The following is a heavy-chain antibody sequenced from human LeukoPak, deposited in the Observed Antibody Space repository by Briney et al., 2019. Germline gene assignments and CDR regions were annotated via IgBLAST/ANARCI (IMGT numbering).Heavy chain of an antibody. Sequence: SVKVSCKASGGTFSSYAMSWVRQAPGQGLEWMGGIIPIFGTANYAQKFQGRVTITADESTSTAYMELSSLRSEDTAVYYCARSGIAAAGYFDYWGQGTLVTVSP. CDR1: GGTFSSYA. J-gene: IGHJ4*02. V-gene: IGHV1-69*13. D-gene: IGHD6-13*01. CDR3: ARSGIAAAGYFDY. CDR2: IIPIFGTA.